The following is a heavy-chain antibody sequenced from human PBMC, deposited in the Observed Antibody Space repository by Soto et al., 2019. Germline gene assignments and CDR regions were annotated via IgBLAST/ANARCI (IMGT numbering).Heavy chain of an antibody. Sequence: RGSLRLACAASWLTFSSDALSCVRHVPRKGLEWVSAISGSCGRTYYADSVKGRFTISRDNSTNTLYLQMNSLRAEDTAVYYCAKGQAYGHWNSAFDIWGQGTMVTVSS. J-gene: IGHJ3*02. CDR1: WLTFSSDA. CDR2: ISGSCGRT. D-gene: IGHD1-1*01. CDR3: AKGQAYGHWNSAFDI. V-gene: IGHV3-23*01.